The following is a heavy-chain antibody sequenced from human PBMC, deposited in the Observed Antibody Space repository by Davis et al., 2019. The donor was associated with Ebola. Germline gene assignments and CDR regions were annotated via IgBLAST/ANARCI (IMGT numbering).Heavy chain of an antibody. CDR3: ARDLSGDNILCPDY. D-gene: IGHD1-26*01. V-gene: IGHV1-2*02. CDR1: GSTFTDYY. CDR2: IKLNSGGT. Sequence: ASVKVSCKASGSTFTDYYMHWVRQAPGQGLEWMGWIKLNSGGTNYAQRFQDRVTMTRDTSISTAYMELSSLTSDDTAVYYCARDLSGDNILCPDYWGQGTLVTVSS. J-gene: IGHJ4*02.